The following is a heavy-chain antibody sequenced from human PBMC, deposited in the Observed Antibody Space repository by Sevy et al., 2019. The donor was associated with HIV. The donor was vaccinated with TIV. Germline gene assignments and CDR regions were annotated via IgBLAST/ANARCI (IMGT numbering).Heavy chain of an antibody. D-gene: IGHD1-26*01. Sequence: GGSLRLSCAASGFTVSSNYMSWVRQAPGKGLEWVSLIYSGGSTYYADSVKGRFTISSDNSKNTLYLQMNSLRAEDTAVYYCARVFGGSYSAGGAFDIWGQGTMVTVSS. J-gene: IGHJ3*02. CDR2: IYSGGST. CDR1: GFTVSSNY. V-gene: IGHV3-53*01. CDR3: ARVFGGSYSAGGAFDI.